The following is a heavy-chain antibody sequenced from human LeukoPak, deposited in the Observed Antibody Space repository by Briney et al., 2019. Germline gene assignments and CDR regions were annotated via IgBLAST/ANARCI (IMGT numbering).Heavy chain of an antibody. J-gene: IGHJ5*02. CDR3: ARDRRAGQSGYWFDP. Sequence: SETLSLTCTVSGGSISSYYWSWIRQPPGKGLEWLGYIYYSGSTYYNPSLRSRVTISVDTSKNQFSLKLTSVTAADTAVYYCARDRRAGQSGYWFDPWGQGTLVTVSS. D-gene: IGHD3-22*01. CDR2: IYYSGST. CDR1: GGSISSYY. V-gene: IGHV4-59*01.